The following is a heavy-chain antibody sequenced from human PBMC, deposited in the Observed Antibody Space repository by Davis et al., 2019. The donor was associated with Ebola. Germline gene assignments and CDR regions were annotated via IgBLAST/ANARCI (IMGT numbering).Heavy chain of an antibody. J-gene: IGHJ4*02. V-gene: IGHV3-30*18. D-gene: IGHD5-12*01. CDR1: GCTFSLHG. CDR2: VAYDVVTT. CDR3: AKEEGMRRRWMAHFDY. Sequence: GESLNLSCAASGCTFSLHGMHWVRQAPGKGLEWVAVVAYDVVTTYYADSVRGRFTISSANSRTTVYLEMDSLRPEETAVYYCAKEEGMRRRWMAHFDYWGRGTQVTVSS.